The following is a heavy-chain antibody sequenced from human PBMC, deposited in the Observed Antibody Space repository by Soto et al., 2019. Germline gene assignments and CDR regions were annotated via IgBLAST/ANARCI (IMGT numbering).Heavy chain of an antibody. J-gene: IGHJ4*02. D-gene: IGHD6-19*01. CDR3: AKGLYASGWSFLDY. V-gene: IGHV4-59*01. CDR2: IYYSGST. Sequence: SETLSLTCTVSGGSISSYYCSWIRQPPGKGLEWIGYIYYSGSTNYNPSLKSRVTISVDTSKNQFSLRLSSVTAEDTAVYYCAKGLYASGWSFLDYWGQGTLVTVSS. CDR1: GGSISSYY.